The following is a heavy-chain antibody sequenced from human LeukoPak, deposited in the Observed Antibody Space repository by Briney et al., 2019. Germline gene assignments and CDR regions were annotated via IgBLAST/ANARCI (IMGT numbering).Heavy chain of an antibody. Sequence: GGSLTLSCAASGFTFSSYRMIWVRPAPGKGLVWVANIKQDGSEKHYVDSVKGRPTISRDNAKNSLYLQMKSLSAEDTAVYYCARSAYLIRAAHGRYFDYWGQGTLVTVSS. V-gene: IGHV3-7*01. CDR3: ARSAYLIRAAHGRYFDY. CDR1: GFTFSSYR. CDR2: IKQDGSEK. D-gene: IGHD2-2*01. J-gene: IGHJ4*02.